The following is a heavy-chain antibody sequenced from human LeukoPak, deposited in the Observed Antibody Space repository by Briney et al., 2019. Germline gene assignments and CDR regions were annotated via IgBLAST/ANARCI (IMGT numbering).Heavy chain of an antibody. CDR2: ISYDGSNK. J-gene: IGHJ5*02. V-gene: IGHV3-30-3*01. CDR3: ARDRIVGATDNWFDP. D-gene: IGHD1-26*01. CDR1: GFTFSSYA. Sequence: GGSLRLSCAASGFTFSSYAMHWVRQAPGKGLEWVAVISYDGSNKYYADSVKGRFTISRDNSKNTLYLQMNSLRAEDTAVYYCARDRIVGATDNWFDPWGQGTLVTVSS.